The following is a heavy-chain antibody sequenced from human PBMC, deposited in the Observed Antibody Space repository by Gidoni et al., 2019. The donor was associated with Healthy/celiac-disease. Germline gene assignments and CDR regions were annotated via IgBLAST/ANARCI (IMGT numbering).Heavy chain of an antibody. CDR3: ARSNPIVVVVAARHAFDI. Sequence: QVQLVQSGAEVKKPGSSVTVSCKASGGTFSSYAISWVRQAPGQGLEWMGGIIPIFGTGIYAPKFQGRFTITADNSTSTAYMELSSLRSEDTAVYYCARSNPIVVVVAARHAFDIWGQGTMVTVSS. CDR1: GGTFSSYA. D-gene: IGHD2-15*01. J-gene: IGHJ3*02. V-gene: IGHV1-69*06. CDR2: IIPIFGTG.